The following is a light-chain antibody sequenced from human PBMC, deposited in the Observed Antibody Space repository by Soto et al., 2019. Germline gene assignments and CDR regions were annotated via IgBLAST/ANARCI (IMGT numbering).Light chain of an antibody. CDR3: SSYTSSSTLSYV. CDR2: EVS. J-gene: IGLJ1*01. CDR1: SSDVGGYNY. Sequence: QSVLTQPASVSGSPGQSITISCTGTSSDVGGYNYVSWYQQHPGKAPKLMIYEVSNRPPGVSNRLSGSKSGNTASLTISGLQAEDEADYYCSSYTSSSTLSYVFGTGTKVTVL. V-gene: IGLV2-14*01.